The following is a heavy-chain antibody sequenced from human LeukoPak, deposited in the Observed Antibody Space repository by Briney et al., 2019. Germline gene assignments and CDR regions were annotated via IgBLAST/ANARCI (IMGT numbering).Heavy chain of an antibody. Sequence: PSETLSLTCSVSGGSISTSYWIWVRQSPGKGLEWVGYLYISGSTNYTPSFKSRATISVDMSKNQFFLNLTSLSAADTAVYYCARPKYADYDWPDWYFDLWGRGTLVAVSS. J-gene: IGHJ2*01. V-gene: IGHV4-4*08. CDR1: GGSISTSY. D-gene: IGHD4-17*01. CDR3: ARPKYADYDWPDWYFDL. CDR2: LYISGST.